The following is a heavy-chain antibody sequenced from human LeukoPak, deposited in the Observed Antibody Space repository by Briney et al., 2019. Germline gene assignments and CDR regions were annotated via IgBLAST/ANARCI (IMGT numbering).Heavy chain of an antibody. CDR3: AKDMDHDYDDYGFDY. V-gene: IGHV3-23*01. D-gene: IGHD4-17*01. CDR1: GFTFSSYS. Sequence: GGSLRLSCAASGFTFSSYSMNWVRQAPGKGLEWVSAISGSGGSTYYADSVKGRCTISRDNSKNTVYLQMNSLRAEDTAVYYCAKDMDHDYDDYGFDYWGQGTPVTVSS. CDR2: ISGSGGST. J-gene: IGHJ4*02.